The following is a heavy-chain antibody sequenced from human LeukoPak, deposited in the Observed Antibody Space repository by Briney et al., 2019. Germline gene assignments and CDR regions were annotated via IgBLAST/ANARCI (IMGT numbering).Heavy chain of an antibody. V-gene: IGHV3-20*04. CDR2: INWDSTST. Sequence: PGGSLRLSCATSGFIFDHFGMNWVCQVPGKRLEWVSGINWDSTSTNYVDSVRGRFTISRDNAKNSLYLQMNSLRVEDTAFYYCARDLKYCTGGMCYFTAVADSWGQGTLVTVSS. CDR3: ARDLKYCTGGMCYFTAVADS. D-gene: IGHD2-8*02. CDR1: GFIFDHFG. J-gene: IGHJ4*02.